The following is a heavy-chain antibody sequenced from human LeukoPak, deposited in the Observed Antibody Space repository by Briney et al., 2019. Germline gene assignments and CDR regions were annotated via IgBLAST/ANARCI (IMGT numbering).Heavy chain of an antibody. V-gene: IGHV4-59*08. CDR2: IYYSGST. D-gene: IGHD3-3*01. CDR3: ARRGGIHGPFDY. Sequence: PSETLSLTCTVSGGSISSYYWSWIRQPPGKGLEWIGYIYYSGSTNYNPSLKSRVTISVDTSKNQFFLKLSSVTAADTAVYCCARRGGIHGPFDYWGQGTLVTVSS. J-gene: IGHJ4*02. CDR1: GGSISSYY.